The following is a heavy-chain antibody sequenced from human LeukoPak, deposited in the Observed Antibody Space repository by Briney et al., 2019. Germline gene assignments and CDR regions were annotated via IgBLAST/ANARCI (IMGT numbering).Heavy chain of an antibody. CDR1: GGSISSYY. V-gene: IGHV4-59*01. CDR2: MYYSGST. D-gene: IGHD3-10*01. Sequence: SETLSLTCTVSGGSISSYYWSWIRQPPGKGLEWIGYMYYSGSTSYNPSLKSRVTISVDTSKNQFSLKLSSVTAADTAVYYCARGYGSGSYSHFDYWGQGTLVTVSS. J-gene: IGHJ4*02. CDR3: ARGYGSGSYSHFDY.